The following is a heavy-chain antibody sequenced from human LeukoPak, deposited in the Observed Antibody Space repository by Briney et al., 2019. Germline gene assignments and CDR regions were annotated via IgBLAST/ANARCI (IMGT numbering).Heavy chain of an antibody. Sequence: PGGSLRLSCATSGFIFSTYALSWVRQAPGKGLEWASSISGSGGSTYHADSVKDRFTISRDSSKNTLYLQMNSLRAEDTAIYYCARVIRAAPGKGYFDYWGQGTLVTVSS. V-gene: IGHV3-23*01. CDR3: ARVIRAAPGKGYFDY. CDR2: ISGSGGST. J-gene: IGHJ4*02. CDR1: GFIFSTYA. D-gene: IGHD6-13*01.